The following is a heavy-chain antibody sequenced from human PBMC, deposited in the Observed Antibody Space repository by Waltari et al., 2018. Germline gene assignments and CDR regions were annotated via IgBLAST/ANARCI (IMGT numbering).Heavy chain of an antibody. CDR2: IYSGGST. D-gene: IGHD5-12*01. CDR1: GFTVSSNY. CDR3: ARGWMIGGYYYYGMDV. V-gene: IGHV3-53*04. Sequence: EVQLVESGGGLVQPGGSLRLSCAASGFTVSSNYMSWVRQAPGKGLEGVSVIYSGGSTYYADSVKGRFTISRHNSKNTLYLQMNSLRAEDTAVYYCARGWMIGGYYYYGMDVWGQGTTVTVSS. J-gene: IGHJ6*02.